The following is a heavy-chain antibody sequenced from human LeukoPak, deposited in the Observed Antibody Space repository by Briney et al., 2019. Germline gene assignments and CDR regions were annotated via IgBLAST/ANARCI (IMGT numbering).Heavy chain of an antibody. CDR3: ARGDGYDSIRT. Sequence: PSETLSLTCTVSGDSISRYYWSWIRQPAGKGLEWIGHIYSSGTTNYNPSLKSRVTMSLDTSKNHFSLKLSSVTAADTAVYYCARGDGYDSIRTWGQGTLVTVSS. CDR1: GDSISRYY. D-gene: IGHD3-22*01. V-gene: IGHV4-4*07. J-gene: IGHJ5*02. CDR2: IYSSGTT.